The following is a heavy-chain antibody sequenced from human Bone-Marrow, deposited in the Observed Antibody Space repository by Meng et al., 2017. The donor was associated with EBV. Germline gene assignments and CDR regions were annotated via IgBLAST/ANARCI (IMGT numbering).Heavy chain of an antibody. CDR3: ARVLCGSCYSIDY. J-gene: IGHJ4*02. CDR1: GYTLTSYE. Sequence: QLVDSGPGVRDPGDQRTVSCKVPGYTLTSYEYNWVRLGTVQGLEWVGWMNPNRSNTGYAQKFQGRVTMTRKTSISTAYMELSSLRSEDTAVYYCARVLCGSCYSIDYWGQGTLVTASS. CDR2: MNPNRSNT. V-gene: IGHV1-8*01. D-gene: IGHD2-15*01.